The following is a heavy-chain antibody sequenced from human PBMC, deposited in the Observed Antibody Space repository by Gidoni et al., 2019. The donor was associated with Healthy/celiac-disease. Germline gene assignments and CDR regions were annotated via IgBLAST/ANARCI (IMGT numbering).Heavy chain of an antibody. Sequence: QLQLQESGPGLVKPSETLSLTCTVSGGSISSSSYYWGWIRQPPGKGLEWIGSIYYSGSTYYNPSLKSRVTISVDTSKNQFSLKLSSVTAADTAVYYCARVSGGYYDWWFDPWGQGTLVTVSS. D-gene: IGHD3-22*01. CDR1: GGSISSSSYY. CDR2: IYYSGST. J-gene: IGHJ5*02. V-gene: IGHV4-39*07. CDR3: ARVSGGYYDWWFDP.